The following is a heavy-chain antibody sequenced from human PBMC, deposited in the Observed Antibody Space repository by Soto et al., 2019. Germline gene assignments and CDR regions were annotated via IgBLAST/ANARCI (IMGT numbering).Heavy chain of an antibody. D-gene: IGHD6-25*01. Sequence: PGGSLRLSCAASGFTFSSYAMGWVRRAPGRGLEWVSTISGSGGSTYYADSVKGRFTISRDSSKNTLYLQMNSLRAEDTGVYYCAKSDPSGSFNGYWGQGALVTVSS. CDR1: GFTFSSYA. CDR2: ISGSGGST. J-gene: IGHJ4*02. V-gene: IGHV3-23*01. CDR3: AKSDPSGSFNGY.